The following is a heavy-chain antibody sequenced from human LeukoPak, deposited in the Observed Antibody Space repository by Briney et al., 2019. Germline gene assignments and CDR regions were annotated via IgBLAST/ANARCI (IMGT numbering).Heavy chain of an antibody. D-gene: IGHD3-10*01. J-gene: IGHJ4*02. CDR3: AREYFIQYYYGSGSYSQYPPDY. V-gene: IGHV3-30*03. CDR2: ISYDGSNK. Sequence: GGSLRLSCAASGFTFRSYGMHWVRQAPGKGLEWVAVISYDGSNKYYADSVKGRFTISRDNSKNTLYLQMNSLRAEDTAVYYCAREYFIQYYYGSGSYSQYPPDYWGQGTLVTVSS. CDR1: GFTFRSYG.